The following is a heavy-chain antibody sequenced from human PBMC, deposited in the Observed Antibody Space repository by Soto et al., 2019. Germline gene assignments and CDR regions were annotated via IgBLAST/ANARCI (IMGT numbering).Heavy chain of an antibody. CDR1: GGSISSGGYY. CDR2: IYYSGST. J-gene: IGHJ6*02. V-gene: IGHV4-31*03. CDR3: ARDFTDSSGPTLGMGV. D-gene: IGHD6-19*01. Sequence: SETLSLTCTVSGGSISSGGYYWSWIRQHPGKGLEWIGYIYYSGSTYYNPSLKSRVTISVDTSKNQFSLKLSSATAADTAVYYCARDFTDSSGPTLGMGVWGQGTTVTVSS.